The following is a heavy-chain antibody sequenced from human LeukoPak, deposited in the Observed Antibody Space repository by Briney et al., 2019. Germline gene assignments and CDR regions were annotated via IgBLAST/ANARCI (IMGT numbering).Heavy chain of an antibody. CDR3: ARGGGYCTNNVCPPWFDP. Sequence: SETLSLTCSVYGGSFSGFYWNWIRQPPGKGLEWIGEINHSGSTHYSPSLKSRLSISVDPSKNQFSLKLSSVTAADTAVYYCARGGGYCTNNVCPPWFDPWGQGTLVTVSS. CDR1: GGSFSGFY. CDR2: INHSGST. J-gene: IGHJ5*02. V-gene: IGHV4-34*01. D-gene: IGHD2-8*01.